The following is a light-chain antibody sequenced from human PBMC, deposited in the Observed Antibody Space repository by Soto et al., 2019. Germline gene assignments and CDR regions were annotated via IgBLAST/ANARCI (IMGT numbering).Light chain of an antibody. V-gene: IGKV3-20*01. CDR3: QQYGSSLFT. Sequence: EIVMTQSPGTLSVSLGERVTLSCRASQSVSRNLAWYQQRPGQVPRLLIYGASSRATGIPDRFSGSGSGTDFTLTISRLEPEDFAVYYCQQYGSSLFTFGPGTKVDIK. J-gene: IGKJ3*01. CDR1: QSVSRN. CDR2: GAS.